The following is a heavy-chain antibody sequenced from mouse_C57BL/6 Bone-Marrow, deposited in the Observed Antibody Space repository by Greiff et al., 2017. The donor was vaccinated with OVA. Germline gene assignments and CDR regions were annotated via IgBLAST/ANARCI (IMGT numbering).Heavy chain of an antibody. D-gene: IGHD2-3*01. CDR2: ISSGGSYP. CDR1: GFTFSSYG. CDR3: GRHGGWLLRAMDY. V-gene: IGHV5-6*01. J-gene: IGHJ4*01. Sequence: EVKLVESGGDLVKPGGSLKLSCAASGFTFSSYGMSWVRQTPDKRLEWVATISSGGSYPSYPDSVKGRFTISRDNAKNTLYLQMSSLKSEDTAMYYCGRHGGWLLRAMDYWGQGTSVTVSS.